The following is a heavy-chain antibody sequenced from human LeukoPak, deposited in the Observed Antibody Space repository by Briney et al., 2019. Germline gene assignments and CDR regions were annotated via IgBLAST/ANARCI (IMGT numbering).Heavy chain of an antibody. CDR3: ARRPAGGYYYDSSGPRWFDP. D-gene: IGHD3-22*01. CDR1: GGSFSGYY. V-gene: IGHV4-34*01. Sequence: PSETLSLTCAVYGGSFSGYYWSWIRQPPGKGLEWIGEINHSGSTNYNPSLKSRVTISVDTSKNQFSLKLSSVTAADTAVYYCARRPAGGYYYDSSGPRWFDPWGQGTLVTVSS. J-gene: IGHJ5*02. CDR2: INHSGST.